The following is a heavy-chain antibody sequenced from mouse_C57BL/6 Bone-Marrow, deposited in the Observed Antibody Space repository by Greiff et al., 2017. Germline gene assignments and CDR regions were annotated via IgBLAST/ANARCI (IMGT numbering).Heavy chain of an antibody. V-gene: IGHV7-3*01. D-gene: IGHD1-1*01. J-gene: IGHJ3*01. Sequence: DVKLVESGAGLVKPGGSLSLSCAASGFTFTDYYMSWVRQPPGKALEWLGFIRNNASGYTTEYSASGKGRFTISRDNSQSILYLQMNALRAEDSATYYCASPNYYGSIPVAYWGQGTLVTVSA. CDR1: GFTFTDYY. CDR3: ASPNYYGSIPVAY. CDR2: IRNNASGYTT.